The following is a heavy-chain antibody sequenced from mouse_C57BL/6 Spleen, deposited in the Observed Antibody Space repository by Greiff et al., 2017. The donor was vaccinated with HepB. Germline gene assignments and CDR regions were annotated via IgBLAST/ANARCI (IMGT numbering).Heavy chain of an antibody. Sequence: VQLQQSGPELVKPGASVKISCKASGYAFSSSWMNWVKQRPGKGLEWIGRIYPGDGDTNYNGKFKGKATLTADKSSSTAYMQLSSLTSEDSAVYFCARRIYYSYEGVFAYWGQGTLVTVSA. CDR1: GYAFSSSW. D-gene: IGHD2-12*01. J-gene: IGHJ3*01. CDR3: ARRIYYSYEGVFAY. V-gene: IGHV1-82*01. CDR2: IYPGDGDT.